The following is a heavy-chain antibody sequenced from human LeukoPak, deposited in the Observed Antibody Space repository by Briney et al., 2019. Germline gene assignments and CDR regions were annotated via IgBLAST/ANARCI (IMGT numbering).Heavy chain of an antibody. J-gene: IGHJ4*02. V-gene: IGHV4-39*01. D-gene: IGHD5-24*01. CDR1: GVSIRSSYYY. CDR2: IYDSGST. Sequence: RSSETLSLTCTVSGVSIRSSYYYWGWLRQPPGKGLEWIGSIYDSGSTYYNPSLKSRVTISVDTSKNQFSLKLNSVTAADTAVYYCARMRWLQFGYFDYWGQGTLVTVSS. CDR3: ARMRWLQFGYFDY.